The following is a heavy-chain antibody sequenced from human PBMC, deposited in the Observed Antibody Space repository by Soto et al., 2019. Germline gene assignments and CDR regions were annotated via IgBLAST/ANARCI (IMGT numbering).Heavy chain of an antibody. CDR3: AKDVVVGATTGLGDYYYYYGMDV. D-gene: IGHD1-26*01. Sequence: GSLRLSCAASGFTFSSYGMHWVRQAPGKGLEWVAVISYDGSNKYYADSVKGGFTISRDNSKNTLYLQMNSLRAEDTAVYYCAKDVVVGATTGLGDYYYYYGMDVWGQGTTVTVSS. J-gene: IGHJ6*02. CDR2: ISYDGSNK. CDR1: GFTFSSYG. V-gene: IGHV3-30*18.